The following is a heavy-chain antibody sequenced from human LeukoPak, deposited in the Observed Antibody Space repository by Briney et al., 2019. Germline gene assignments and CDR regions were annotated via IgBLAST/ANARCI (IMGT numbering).Heavy chain of an antibody. CDR3: ASIFGVVIEDY. Sequence: ASVKVSCKASGYTFTSYYMHWVRQAPGQGLEWMGIINPSGCSTSYAQKFQGRVTMTRDTSTSTVYMELSSLRSEDTAVYYCASIFGVVIEDYWGQGTLVTVSS. D-gene: IGHD3-3*01. J-gene: IGHJ4*02. CDR1: GYTFTSYY. CDR2: INPSGCST. V-gene: IGHV1-46*03.